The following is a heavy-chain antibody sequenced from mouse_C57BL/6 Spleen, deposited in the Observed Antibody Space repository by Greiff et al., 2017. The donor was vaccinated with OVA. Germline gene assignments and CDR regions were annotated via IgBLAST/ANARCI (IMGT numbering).Heavy chain of an antibody. CDR2: IDPNSGGT. D-gene: IGHD1-1*01. Sequence: KQSCKASGYTFTSYWMHWVKQRPGRGLEWIGRIDPNSGGTKYNEKFKSKATLTVDKPSSTAYMQLSSLTSEDSAVYYCARESYYGSSYGYFDVWGTGTTVTVSS. CDR1: GYTFTSYW. CDR3: ARESYYGSSYGYFDV. V-gene: IGHV1-72*01. J-gene: IGHJ1*03.